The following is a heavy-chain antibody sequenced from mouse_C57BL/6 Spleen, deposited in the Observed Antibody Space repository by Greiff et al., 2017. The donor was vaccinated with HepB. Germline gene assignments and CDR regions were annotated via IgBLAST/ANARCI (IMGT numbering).Heavy chain of an antibody. V-gene: IGHV1-82*01. Sequence: QVQLKQSGPELVKPGASVKISCKASGYAFSSSWMNWVKQRPGKGLEWIGRIYPGDGDTNYNGKFKGKATLTADKSSSTAYMQLSSLTSEDSAVYFCERDPRYCGSSYWYCDVWGTGTTVTVSA. J-gene: IGHJ1*03. D-gene: IGHD1-1*01. CDR1: GYAFSSSW. CDR3: ERDPRYCGSSYWYCDV. CDR2: IYPGDGDT.